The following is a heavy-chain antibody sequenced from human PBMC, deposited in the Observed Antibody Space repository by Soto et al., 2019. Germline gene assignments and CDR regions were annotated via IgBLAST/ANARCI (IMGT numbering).Heavy chain of an antibody. Sequence: PGGSLRLSCAASGFTFSSYSMNWVRQAPGKGLEWVSSISSSSSYIYCADSVKGRFTISRDNAKNSLYLQMNSLRAEDTAVYYCARADTYIVVVPAAIGFWGQGTMVTVSS. CDR3: ARADTYIVVVPAAIGF. V-gene: IGHV3-21*01. J-gene: IGHJ3*01. CDR1: GFTFSSYS. D-gene: IGHD2-2*01. CDR2: ISSSSSYI.